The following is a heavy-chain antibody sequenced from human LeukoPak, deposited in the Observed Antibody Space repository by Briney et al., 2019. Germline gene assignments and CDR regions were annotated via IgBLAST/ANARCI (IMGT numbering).Heavy chain of an antibody. J-gene: IGHJ4*02. Sequence: ASVKVSCKASGYTFTDYYMHWVRQAPGQGLEWLGWINPNNGGTNYAQKFQGRVTMTKDTSISTAYMELSSLRSDDTAVYYCARDRGGGSGTYYILYWGLGSLVTVSS. CDR2: INPNNGGT. V-gene: IGHV1-2*02. CDR3: ARDRGGGSGTYYILY. D-gene: IGHD3-10*01. CDR1: GYTFTDYY.